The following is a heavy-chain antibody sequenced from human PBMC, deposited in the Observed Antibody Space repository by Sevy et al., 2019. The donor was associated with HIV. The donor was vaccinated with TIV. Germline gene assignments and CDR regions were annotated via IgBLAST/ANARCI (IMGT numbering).Heavy chain of an antibody. Sequence: GGSLRLSCAASGFTFSSYWMHWVRQAPGKGLVWVSRINSDGSSTSYADSVKGRFTISRDNAKNTLYLQMNSLRPEDTAVYYCARDRRRFLGYCSGGSCPYDAFDIWGQGTMVTVSS. CDR1: GFTFSSYW. CDR3: ARDRRRFLGYCSGGSCPYDAFDI. V-gene: IGHV3-74*01. J-gene: IGHJ3*02. CDR2: INSDGSST. D-gene: IGHD2-15*01.